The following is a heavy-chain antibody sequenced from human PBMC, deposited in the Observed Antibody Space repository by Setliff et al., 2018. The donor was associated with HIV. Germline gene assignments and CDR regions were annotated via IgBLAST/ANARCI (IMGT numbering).Heavy chain of an antibody. CDR2: ITSSGSIT. Sequence: PGGSLRLSCTASGLTISNFDMNWVRQAPGKGLEWVSYITSSGSITYYADSVKGRFTVSRDSAKSTLYLQMNSLRVEDTAVYYCLRAAESEWGQGTLVTVSS. J-gene: IGHJ4*02. CDR1: GLTISNFD. V-gene: IGHV3-48*03. D-gene: IGHD3-10*01. CDR3: LRAAESE.